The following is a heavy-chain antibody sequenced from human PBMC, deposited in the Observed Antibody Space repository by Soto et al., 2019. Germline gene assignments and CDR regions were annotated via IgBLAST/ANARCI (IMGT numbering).Heavy chain of an antibody. D-gene: IGHD6-13*01. CDR1: GGSFSGYY. V-gene: IGHV4-34*01. Sequence: PSETLSLTCAVYGGSFSGYYWSWIRQPPGKGLEWIGEINHSGSTNYNPSLKSRVTISVDTSKNQFSLKLSSVTAADTAVYYCARVYIAAAPKPYYYYMDVWGKGTKVTVSS. J-gene: IGHJ6*03. CDR2: INHSGST. CDR3: ARVYIAAAPKPYYYYMDV.